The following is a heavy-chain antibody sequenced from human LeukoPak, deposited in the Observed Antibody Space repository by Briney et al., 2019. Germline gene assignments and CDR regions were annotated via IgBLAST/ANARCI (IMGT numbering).Heavy chain of an antibody. D-gene: IGHD3-22*01. Sequence: GGSLRLSCAASGFTLSSYDMNWVRQAPGKGLEWVSYISTGGTTIYYADSVKGRFTISRDNSKNTLYLQMNSLRAEDTAVYYCATTYSSGYFGYFQHWGQGTLVTVSS. J-gene: IGHJ1*01. V-gene: IGHV3-48*01. CDR2: ISTGGTTI. CDR1: GFTLSSYD. CDR3: ATTYSSGYFGYFQH.